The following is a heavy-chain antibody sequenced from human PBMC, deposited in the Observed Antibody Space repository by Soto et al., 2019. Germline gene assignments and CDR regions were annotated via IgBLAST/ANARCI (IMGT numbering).Heavy chain of an antibody. J-gene: IGHJ6*03. V-gene: IGHV1-3*01. CDR3: ARGGGDSSGDYYYYYMDV. Sequence: ASVKVSCKASGYTFTSYAMHWVRQAPGQRLEWMGWINAGNGNTKYAQKFQGRVTITRDTSASTVYMELSSLRSEDTAVYYCARGGGDSSGDYYYYYMDVWGKGTTVTVSS. CDR2: INAGNGNT. CDR1: GYTFTSYA. D-gene: IGHD6-19*01.